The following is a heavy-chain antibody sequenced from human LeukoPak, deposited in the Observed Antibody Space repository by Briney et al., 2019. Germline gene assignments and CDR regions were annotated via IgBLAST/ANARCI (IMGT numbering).Heavy chain of an antibody. J-gene: IGHJ4*02. D-gene: IGHD3-22*01. CDR1: GFTFSSYA. CDR3: AKSSYYDASGYYREYYFDS. CDR2: ISGSGGST. Sequence: GGSLRLSCAASGFTFSSYAMSWVRQAPGKGLEWVSAISGSGGSTYYADSVKGRFTISRDKTKNTLYLQMNSLRAEDTAVYYCAKSSYYDASGYYREYYFDSWGQGTLVTVSS. V-gene: IGHV3-23*01.